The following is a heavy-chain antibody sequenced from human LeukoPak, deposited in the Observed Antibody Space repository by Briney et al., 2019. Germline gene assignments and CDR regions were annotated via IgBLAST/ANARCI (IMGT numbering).Heavy chain of an antibody. CDR1: GGSFSGYY. D-gene: IGHD4-17*01. CDR3: ARASYGARVGY. CDR2: INHSGIT. J-gene: IGHJ4*02. V-gene: IGHV4-34*01. Sequence: SETLSLTCAVSGGSFSGYYWSWIRQLPGKGLEWIGEINHSGITNYDPSLKSRVTISIHTSKNPFFLKLRSVTAADTAVYYCARASYGARVGYWGQGTLVTVSS.